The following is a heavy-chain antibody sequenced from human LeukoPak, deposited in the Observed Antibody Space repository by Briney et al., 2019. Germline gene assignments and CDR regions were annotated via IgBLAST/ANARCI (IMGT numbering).Heavy chain of an antibody. D-gene: IGHD5-24*01. CDR2: IYYSGST. J-gene: IGHJ5*02. Sequence: SETLSLTCTVSCGSISSYYWNWIRQPPGEGLEWIGYIYYSGSTNYNLSLKSRVTISVDTSKTQFSLKLSSVTAADTAVYYCARALRNGYNTGFDPWGQGTLVTVSS. V-gene: IGHV4-59*01. CDR3: ARALRNGYNTGFDP. CDR1: CGSISSYY.